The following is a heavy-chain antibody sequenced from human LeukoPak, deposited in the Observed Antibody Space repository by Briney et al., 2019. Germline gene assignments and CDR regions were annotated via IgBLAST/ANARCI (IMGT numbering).Heavy chain of an antibody. CDR1: GYTFTSYA. J-gene: IGHJ5*02. CDR2: INAGNGNT. D-gene: IGHD2-21*02. Sequence: ASVKVSCKASGYTFTSYAMHWVRQAPGQRLEWMGWINAGNGNTKYSQKFQGRVTITRDTSASTAYMELSSLRSEDTAVYYCARGEYCGGDCYYNWFDPWGQGTLVTVSS. V-gene: IGHV1-3*01. CDR3: ARGEYCGGDCYYNWFDP.